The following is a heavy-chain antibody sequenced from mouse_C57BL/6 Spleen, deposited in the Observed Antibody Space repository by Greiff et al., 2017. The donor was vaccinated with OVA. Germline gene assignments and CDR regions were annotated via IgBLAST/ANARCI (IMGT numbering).Heavy chain of an antibody. D-gene: IGHD2-12*01. CDR2: ISSGGSYT. Sequence: VMLVESGGDLVKPGGSLKLSCAASGFTFSSYGMSWVRQTPDKRLEWVATISSGGSYTYYPDSVKGRFTISRDNAKNTLYLQMSSLKSEDTAMYYCARQGYSSWFAYWGQGTLVTVSA. CDR1: GFTFSSYG. V-gene: IGHV5-6*01. J-gene: IGHJ3*01. CDR3: ARQGYSSWFAY.